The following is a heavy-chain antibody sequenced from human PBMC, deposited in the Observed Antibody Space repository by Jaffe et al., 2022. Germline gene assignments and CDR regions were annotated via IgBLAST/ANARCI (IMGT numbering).Heavy chain of an antibody. Sequence: QITLKESGPTLVKPTQTLTLTCTFSGFSLSTSGVGVGWIRQPPGKALEWLALIYWDDDKRYSPSLKSRLTITKDTSKNQVVLTMTNMDPVDTATYYCAHAQRPNVLRYFDWLLSPPDAFDIWGQGTMVTVSS. CDR3: AHAQRPNVLRYFDWLLSPPDAFDI. V-gene: IGHV2-5*02. D-gene: IGHD3-9*01. CDR2: IYWDDDK. CDR1: GFSLSTSGVG. J-gene: IGHJ3*02.